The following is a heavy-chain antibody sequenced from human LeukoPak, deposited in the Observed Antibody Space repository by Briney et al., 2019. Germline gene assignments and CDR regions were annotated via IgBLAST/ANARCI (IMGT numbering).Heavy chain of an antibody. CDR3: ASQAYNAFDI. J-gene: IGHJ3*02. CDR1: GFTFGDYS. Sequence: GGSLRLSCAASGFTFGDYSMNWVRQAPGKGLEWVSSISSSSSYIYYPDSVKGRLTISRDNAKNSLYLQMNSLRAEDTAVYYCASQAYNAFDIWGQGTMVTVSS. V-gene: IGHV3-21*01. CDR2: ISSSSSYI. D-gene: IGHD2-21*01.